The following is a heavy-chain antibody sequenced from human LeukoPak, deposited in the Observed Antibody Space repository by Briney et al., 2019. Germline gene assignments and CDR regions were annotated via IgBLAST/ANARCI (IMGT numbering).Heavy chain of an antibody. D-gene: IGHD2-15*01. CDR2: IYYSGST. Sequence: PSETLSLTCTVSGGSISSGGYYWSWIRQHPGKGLVWIGYIYYSGSTYYNPSLKSLVTISVDTSKNQFSLKLSSVTAADTAVYYCARVRVVAKPYYYYGMDVWGQGTTVTVSS. J-gene: IGHJ6*02. V-gene: IGHV4-31*01. CDR1: GGSISSGGYY. CDR3: ARVRVVAKPYYYYGMDV.